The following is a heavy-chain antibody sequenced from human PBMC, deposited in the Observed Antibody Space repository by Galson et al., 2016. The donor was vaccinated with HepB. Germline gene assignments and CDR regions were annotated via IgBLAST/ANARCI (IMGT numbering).Heavy chain of an antibody. D-gene: IGHD3-10*01. Sequence: SLRLSCAASGFTFTDYTLNWVRQSPGKAPEWVSSINSRSNSIHYADPVKGRFPISRETAKNSLFLHMSSLRAGDTAVYYCARGKSLWTTPWNYGLDVWGKGTTVTVSS. V-gene: IGHV3-21*01. CDR3: ARGKSLWTTPWNYGLDV. CDR1: GFTFTDYT. CDR2: INSRSNSI. J-gene: IGHJ6*04.